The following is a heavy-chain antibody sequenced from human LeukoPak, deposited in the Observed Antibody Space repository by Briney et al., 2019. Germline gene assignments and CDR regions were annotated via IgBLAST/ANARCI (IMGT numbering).Heavy chain of an antibody. CDR2: IYTSGST. Sequence: TSETLSLTCTVSGGSISSYYWSWIRQPAGKGLEWIGRIYTSGSTNHNPSLKSRVTMSVDTSKNQFSLKLSSVTAADTAVYYCASTSGRGTRFLEWPGWFDPWGQGTLVTVSS. J-gene: IGHJ5*02. CDR3: ASTSGRGTRFLEWPGWFDP. V-gene: IGHV4-4*07. CDR1: GGSISSYY. D-gene: IGHD3-3*01.